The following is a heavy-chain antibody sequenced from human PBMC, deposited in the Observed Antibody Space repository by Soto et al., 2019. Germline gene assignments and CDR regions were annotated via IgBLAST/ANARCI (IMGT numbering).Heavy chain of an antibody. Sequence: PSETLSLTCAVSSGSISSSNWWSWVRQPPGKGLEWIGEIYHSGSTNYNPSLKSRVTISVDKSKNQFSLKLSSVTAADTAVYYCAREITGYRGYDYNRYFDYWGQGTLVTVSS. J-gene: IGHJ4*02. CDR3: AREITGYRGYDYNRYFDY. CDR2: IYHSGST. V-gene: IGHV4-4*02. CDR1: SGSISSSNW. D-gene: IGHD5-12*01.